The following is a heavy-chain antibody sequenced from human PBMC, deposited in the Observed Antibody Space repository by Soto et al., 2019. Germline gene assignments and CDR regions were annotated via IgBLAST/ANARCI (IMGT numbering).Heavy chain of an antibody. CDR1: GFPFSSYG. J-gene: IGHJ6*02. Sequence: GGSLRLSCAASGFPFSSYGMHWVRQAPGKGLEWVAVISYDGSNKYYADSVKGRFTISRDNSKNTLYLQMNSLRAEDTAVYYCAKDLEGQQLALYYYYYGMDVWGQGTTVTVSS. V-gene: IGHV3-30*18. CDR2: ISYDGSNK. CDR3: AKDLEGQQLALYYYYYGMDV. D-gene: IGHD6-13*01.